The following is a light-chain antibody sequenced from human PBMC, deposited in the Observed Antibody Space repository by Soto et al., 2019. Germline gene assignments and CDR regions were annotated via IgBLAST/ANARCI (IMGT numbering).Light chain of an antibody. V-gene: IGKV1-39*01. J-gene: IGKJ1*01. CDR3: QQSYIAPRT. CDR1: QGISSY. Sequence: DIQMTQSPSSLSSSVGDRVTITCRASQGISSYLAWYQHIPGKAPKLLVYAAATLQTGVPSRFSGTGSGTDFTLTISSLHPEDFATYYCQQSYIAPRTFGQGTKVDIK. CDR2: AAA.